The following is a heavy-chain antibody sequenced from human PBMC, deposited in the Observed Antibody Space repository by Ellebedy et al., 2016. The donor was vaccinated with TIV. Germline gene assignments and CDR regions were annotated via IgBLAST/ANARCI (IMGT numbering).Heavy chain of an antibody. CDR3: ARGLREVTPHPMIVVA. J-gene: IGHJ5*02. CDR1: GGSISSGGYY. CDR2: IYYSGST. Sequence: MPGGSLRLSCTVSGGSISSGGYYWSWIRQHPGKGLEWIGYIYYSGSTNYNPSLKSRVTISVDTSKNQFSLKLSSVTAADTAVYYCARGLREVTPHPMIVVAWGQGTLVTVSS. D-gene: IGHD3-22*01. V-gene: IGHV4-61*08.